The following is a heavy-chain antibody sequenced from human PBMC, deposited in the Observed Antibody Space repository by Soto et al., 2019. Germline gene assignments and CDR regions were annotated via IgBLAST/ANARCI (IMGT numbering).Heavy chain of an antibody. CDR3: ARDLCRGDCYTYGMDV. Sequence: QVQLVESGGGLVKPGGSLRLSCAASGFTLSDYYMSWIRQAPGKGLEWVSYISSSGSTIYYADSVKGRFTISRDNAKNSLYLQMNSLRAEDTAVYYCARDLCRGDCYTYGMDVWGQGTTVTVSS. J-gene: IGHJ6*02. CDR2: ISSSGSTI. CDR1: GFTLSDYY. D-gene: IGHD2-21*02. V-gene: IGHV3-11*01.